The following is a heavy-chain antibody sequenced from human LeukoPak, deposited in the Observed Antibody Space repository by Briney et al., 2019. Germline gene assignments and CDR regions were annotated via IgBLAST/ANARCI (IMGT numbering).Heavy chain of an antibody. CDR2: NIPIFGTA. V-gene: IGHV1-69*13. J-gene: IGHJ4*02. D-gene: IGHD2-2*02. CDR1: GGTFSSYA. CDR3: ARGTLGYCSSTSCYIPDDY. Sequence: ASVKVSCKASGGTFSSYAISWVRQAPGQGLEWMGGNIPIFGTANYAQKFQGRVTITADESTSTAYMELSSLRSEDTAVYYCARGTLGYCSSTSCYIPDDYWGQGTLVTVSS.